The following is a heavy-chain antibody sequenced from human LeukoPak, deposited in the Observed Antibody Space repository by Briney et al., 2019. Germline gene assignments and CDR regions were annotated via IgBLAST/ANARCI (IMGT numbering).Heavy chain of an antibody. CDR2: IYSGGST. CDR1: GFTVSSNY. Sequence: GGSLRLSCAASGFTVSSNYMSWVRQAPGKGLEWVSVIYSGGSTYYADSVKGRFTISRDNSKNTLYLQMNSLRAEDTAVYHCARAGGTSKYYFDYWGQGTLVTVSS. J-gene: IGHJ4*02. D-gene: IGHD1-26*01. V-gene: IGHV3-53*01. CDR3: ARAGGTSKYYFDY.